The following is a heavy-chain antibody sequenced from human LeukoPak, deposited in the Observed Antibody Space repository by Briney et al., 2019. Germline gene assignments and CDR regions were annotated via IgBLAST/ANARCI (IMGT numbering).Heavy chain of an antibody. CDR3: AKVQRDFVVVVAATRDYYYYGMDV. D-gene: IGHD2-15*01. Sequence: GGSLRLSCEASGFTFSTYAMSWVRQAPGKGLEWVSAISGSGGSTYYADSVKGRFTISRDNSKNTLYLQMNSLRAEDTAVYYCAKVQRDFVVVVAATRDYYYYGMDVWGQGITVTVSS. J-gene: IGHJ6*02. CDR1: GFTFSTYA. V-gene: IGHV3-23*01. CDR2: ISGSGGST.